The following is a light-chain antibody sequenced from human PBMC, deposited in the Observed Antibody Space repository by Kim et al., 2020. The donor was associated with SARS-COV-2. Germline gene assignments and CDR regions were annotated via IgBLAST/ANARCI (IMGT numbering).Light chain of an antibody. CDR2: GNS. Sequence: QSVPTQPPSVSGAPGQRVTISCTGISSNIGAGYDVHWYLQLPGTAPKLLIYGNSIRPSGVPDRFSGSKSGTSASLAITGLQTEDEADYYCQSYDSSLSGYVFGTGTKVTVL. CDR1: SSNIGAGYD. V-gene: IGLV1-40*01. J-gene: IGLJ1*01. CDR3: QSYDSSLSGYV.